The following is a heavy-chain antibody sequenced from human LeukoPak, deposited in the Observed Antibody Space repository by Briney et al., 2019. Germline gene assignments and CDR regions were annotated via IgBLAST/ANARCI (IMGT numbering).Heavy chain of an antibody. V-gene: IGHV3-66*01. Sequence: GGSLRLSCVASGFTFSSYAMSWVRQAPGKGLEWVSVIYSGGSTYYTDSVKGRFTLSRDNSKNTLYLQMNSLRAEDTAVYYCARGGSGYYYPGWGQGTLVTVSS. CDR3: ARGGSGYYYPG. D-gene: IGHD3-22*01. J-gene: IGHJ4*02. CDR1: GFTFSSYA. CDR2: IYSGGST.